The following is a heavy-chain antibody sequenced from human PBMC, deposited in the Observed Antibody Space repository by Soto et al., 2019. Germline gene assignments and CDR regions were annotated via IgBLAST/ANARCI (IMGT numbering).Heavy chain of an antibody. D-gene: IGHD1-7*01. CDR2: ISAYNGNT. V-gene: IGHV1-18*01. Sequence: ASVKVSCKASGYTFTSYGISWVRQAPGQGLEWMGWISAYNGNTNYAQKLQGRVTMTTDTSTSTAYMELRSLRSDDTAVYYCARDQPGPGGFNWNYVSGRDAFDIWGQGTMVTVSS. J-gene: IGHJ3*02. CDR3: ARDQPGPGGFNWNYVSGRDAFDI. CDR1: GYTFTSYG.